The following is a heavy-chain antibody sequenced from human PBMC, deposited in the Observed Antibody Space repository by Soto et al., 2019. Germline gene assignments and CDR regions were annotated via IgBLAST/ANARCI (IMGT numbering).Heavy chain of an antibody. V-gene: IGHV3-30-3*01. J-gene: IGHJ6*02. CDR2: ISYDGSNK. CDR1: GFTFSSYA. D-gene: IGHD6-6*01. Sequence: PGGSLRLSCAASGFTFSSYAMHWVRQAPGKGLEWVAVISYDGSNKYYADSVKGRFTISRDNSKNTLYLQMNSLRAEDTAVYYCARDLAARHGSRYYYYGMDVWGQGTTVTVSS. CDR3: ARDLAARHGSRYYYYGMDV.